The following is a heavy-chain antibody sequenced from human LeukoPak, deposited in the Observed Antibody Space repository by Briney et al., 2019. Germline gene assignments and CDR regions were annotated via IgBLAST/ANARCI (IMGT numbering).Heavy chain of an antibody. CDR3: ARQIGSYYIMDY. Sequence: SETLSLTCTVSGGSISSFYWSWIRQPPGKGLEWIGYINHSGSTNYNPSLKSRVSISIDTSQNQFSLNLISVTAADTAVYYCARQIGSYYIMDYWGQGTLVTVSS. J-gene: IGHJ4*02. CDR1: GGSISSFY. V-gene: IGHV4-59*08. D-gene: IGHD1-26*01. CDR2: INHSGST.